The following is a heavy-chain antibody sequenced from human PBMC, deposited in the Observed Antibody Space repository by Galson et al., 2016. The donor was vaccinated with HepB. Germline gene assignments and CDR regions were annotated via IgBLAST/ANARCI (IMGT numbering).Heavy chain of an antibody. D-gene: IGHD6-13*01. CDR1: GFTFTTYE. V-gene: IGHV3-48*03. Sequence: SLRLSCAASGFTFTTYEMTWVRQAPGKGLEWISYISSYGSTIYYADSVKGRFTISRDNSNNTLYLQMNSLRVEDTAVYFCARDSIAAAGSGYYYYGMDVWGQGTTVTVSS. CDR2: ISSYGSTI. J-gene: IGHJ6*02. CDR3: ARDSIAAAGSGYYYYGMDV.